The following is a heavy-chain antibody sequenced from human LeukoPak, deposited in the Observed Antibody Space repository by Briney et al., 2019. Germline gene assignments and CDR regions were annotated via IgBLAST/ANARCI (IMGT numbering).Heavy chain of an antibody. Sequence: GGSLRLSCGVSGFTFGRSWMSWVRQTPAKGLEFVANIKEDGSVRNYVDSVQGRFTISRDNAKNSLYLHMNSLRAEDTAVYYCARDPGYSSFDYWGQGTLVNVSS. V-gene: IGHV3-7*01. J-gene: IGHJ4*02. CDR3: ARDPGYSSFDY. D-gene: IGHD6-13*01. CDR1: GFTFGRSW. CDR2: IKEDGSVR.